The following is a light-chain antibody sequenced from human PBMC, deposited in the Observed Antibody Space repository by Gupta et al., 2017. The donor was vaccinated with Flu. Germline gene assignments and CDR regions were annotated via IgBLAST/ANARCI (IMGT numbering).Light chain of an antibody. J-gene: IGKJ4*01. V-gene: IGKV1-39*01. Sequence: DIQMTQSPSSLSASVGDRVTITCRASQSISSYLNWYQQKPGKAPKLLIYAASSLQSGVPSRFSGSGSGTDFTLTISSLQPEDFATYDCQQSETFGGGTKVEIK. CDR3: QQSET. CDR2: AAS. CDR1: QSISSY.